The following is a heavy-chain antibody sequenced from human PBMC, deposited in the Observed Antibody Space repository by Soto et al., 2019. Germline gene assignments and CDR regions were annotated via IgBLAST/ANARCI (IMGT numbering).Heavy chain of an antibody. CDR1: GGSISSYY. J-gene: IGHJ6*02. V-gene: IGHV4-59*01. D-gene: IGHD4-17*01. Sequence: SQTLSLTCTVSGGSISSYYWSWIRQPPGKGLEWIGYIYYSGSTNYNPSLKSRVTISVDTSKNQFSLKLSSVTAADTAVYYCARDLCGDNRCPLLGNYGMDVWGQGTTVTVSS. CDR3: ARDLCGDNRCPLLGNYGMDV. CDR2: IYYSGST.